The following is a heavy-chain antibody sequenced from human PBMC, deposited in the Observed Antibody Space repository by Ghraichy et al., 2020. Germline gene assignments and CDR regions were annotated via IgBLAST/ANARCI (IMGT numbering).Heavy chain of an antibody. J-gene: IGHJ6*01. CDR3: AKGRTYCSSTSCYGGRSYYGMDV. V-gene: IGHV3-23*01. D-gene: IGHD2-2*01. CDR2: ISGSGGST. Sequence: SAISGSGGSTYYADSVKGRFTISRDNSKNTLYLQMNSLRAEDAAVYYCAKGRTYCSSTSCYGGRSYYGMDVW.